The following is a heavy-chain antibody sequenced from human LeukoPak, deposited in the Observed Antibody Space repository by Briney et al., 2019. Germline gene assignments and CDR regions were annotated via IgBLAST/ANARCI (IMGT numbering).Heavy chain of an antibody. V-gene: IGHV3-7*03. Sequence: GGSLRLSCAASGFTFSSSWMNWVRQSPGKGLEWVANIKEDGTEKYYVDSVKGRFTISRDNSKNTLYLQMNSLRAEDTAVYYCPRGELLYENDWGQGTLVTVSS. CDR1: GFTFSSSW. D-gene: IGHD1-26*01. CDR3: PRGELLYEND. CDR2: IKEDGTEK. J-gene: IGHJ4*02.